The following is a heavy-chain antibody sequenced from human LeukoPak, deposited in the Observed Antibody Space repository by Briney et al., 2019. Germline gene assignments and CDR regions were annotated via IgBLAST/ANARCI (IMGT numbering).Heavy chain of an antibody. D-gene: IGHD4-17*01. J-gene: IGHJ6*03. V-gene: IGHV1-69*13. CDR3: ARVGDYAHYYYYYYMDV. CDR1: GGTFSSYA. Sequence: SVKVSCKASGGTFSSYAISWVRQAPGQGLEWMVGIIRIFGTANYAQKFQGRVTIIADESTSTAYMVLSSLRSEDTAVYYCARVGDYAHYYYYYYMDVWGKGTTVTVSS. CDR2: IIRIFGTA.